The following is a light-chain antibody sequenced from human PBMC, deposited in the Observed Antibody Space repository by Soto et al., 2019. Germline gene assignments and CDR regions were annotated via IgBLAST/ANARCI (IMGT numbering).Light chain of an antibody. CDR1: SSDVGGYNY. J-gene: IGLJ1*01. V-gene: IGLV2-14*01. CDR2: EVS. CDR3: SSYTSSTTYV. Sequence: QSVLTQPASVSGSPGHSITISFTGTSSDVGGYNYVSWYQQHPGKAPKLMIYEVSNRPSGVSNRFSGSKSGNTAYLTISGLQAEDEADYYCSSYTSSTTYVLGTGKKVTV.